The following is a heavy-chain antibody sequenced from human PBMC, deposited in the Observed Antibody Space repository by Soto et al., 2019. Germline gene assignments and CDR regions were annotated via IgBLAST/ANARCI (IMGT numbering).Heavy chain of an antibody. Sequence: QVQLVQSGAEVKKPGASVKVSCKASGYTFTGYYMHWVRQAPGQGLEWMGWINPNSGGTNYAQKFQGWVTRTRDTSISTAYMELSRLRSDDTAVYYCARGGWNYVHYYYGMDVWGQGTTVTVSS. CDR2: INPNSGGT. CDR1: GYTFTGYY. D-gene: IGHD1-7*01. V-gene: IGHV1-2*04. CDR3: ARGGWNYVHYYYGMDV. J-gene: IGHJ6*02.